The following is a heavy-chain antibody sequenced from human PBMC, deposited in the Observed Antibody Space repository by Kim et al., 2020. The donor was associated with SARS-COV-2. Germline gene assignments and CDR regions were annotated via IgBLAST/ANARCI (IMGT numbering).Heavy chain of an antibody. CDR2: IYYSGST. D-gene: IGHD3-10*01. Sequence: SETLSLTCTVSGGSISSSSYYWGWIRQPPGKGLEWIGSIYYSGSTYYNPSLKSRVTISVDTSKNQFSLKLSSVTAADTAVYYCARMIWFGELLSEHYFD. CDR1: GGSISSSSYY. J-gene: IGHJ4*01. CDR3: ARMIWFGELLSEHYFD. V-gene: IGHV4-39*01.